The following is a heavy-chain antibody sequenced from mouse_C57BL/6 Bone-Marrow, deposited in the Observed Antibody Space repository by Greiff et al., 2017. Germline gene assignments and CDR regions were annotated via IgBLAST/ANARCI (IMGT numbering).Heavy chain of an antibody. V-gene: IGHV1-81*01. J-gene: IGHJ3*01. Sequence: QVQLQQSGAELARPGASVKLSCKASGYTFTSYGISWVKQRTGQGLEWIGEIYPRSGSTSYNEKFKGKATLTADKSSSTAYMELRSLTAEDSAGDFCAREGRDWGQGTLVTVSA. CDR2: IYPRSGST. CDR3: AREGRD. CDR1: GYTFTSYG.